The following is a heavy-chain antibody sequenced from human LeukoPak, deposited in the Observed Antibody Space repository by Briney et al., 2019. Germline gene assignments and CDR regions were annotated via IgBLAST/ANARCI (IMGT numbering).Heavy chain of an antibody. CDR1: GFNFSSYA. CDR3: VKDRWVDY. V-gene: IGHV3-64D*09. CDR2: ISSDGGKT. J-gene: IGHJ4*02. D-gene: IGHD4-23*01. Sequence: GGSLRLSCAASGFNFSSYAMHWVRQAPGKGLEYVSSISSDGGKTYYPDSVKGRFTISRDNSKSTLYLQMSSLRSEDTAVYYCVKDRWVDYWGQGTLVTVSS.